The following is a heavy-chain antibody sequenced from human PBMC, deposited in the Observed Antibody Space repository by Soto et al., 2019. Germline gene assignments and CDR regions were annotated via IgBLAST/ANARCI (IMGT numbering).Heavy chain of an antibody. J-gene: IGHJ4*02. CDR2: ISYDGSNK. CDR1: GFTFSSYA. D-gene: IGHD6-19*01. V-gene: IGHV3-30-3*01. Sequence: GGSLRLSCAASGFTFSSYAMHWVRQAPGKGLEWVAVISYDGSNKYYADSVKGRFTISRDNSKNTLYLQMNSLRAEDTAVYYCARAPSQWLEIDYWGQGTLVTVSS. CDR3: ARAPSQWLEIDY.